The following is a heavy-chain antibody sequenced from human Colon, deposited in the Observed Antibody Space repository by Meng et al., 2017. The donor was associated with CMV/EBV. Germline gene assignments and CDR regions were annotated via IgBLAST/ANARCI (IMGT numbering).Heavy chain of an antibody. D-gene: IGHD3-16*01. CDR1: EFNFRSYK. CDR3: VRGHYDGA. V-gene: IGHV3-7*04. CDR2: IKSDGTEK. J-gene: IGHJ4*03. Sequence: GESLKISCAASEFNFRSYKMQWVRQAPGKGLEWVAKIKSDGTEKVYVDSVKGRFIISRDNAKNSLYLQMNSLRVEDTAVYFCVRGHYDGAWGHGTLVTVSS.